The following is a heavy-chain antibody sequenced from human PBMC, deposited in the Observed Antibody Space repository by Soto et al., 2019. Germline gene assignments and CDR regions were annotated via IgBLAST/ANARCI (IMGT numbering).Heavy chain of an antibody. J-gene: IGHJ4*02. CDR2: IYWDDEK. Sequence: QITLKESGPTLVKPTQTLTLTCTFSGFSLSSSGLGVGWIRQPPGKALEWLALIYWDDEKRYRPALKSKLTTTKDTSNNQGVLTLTNTDPVDTATYHRAHTTGDGFFDSWGEGTLGTVST. D-gene: IGHD1-26*01. CDR1: GFSLSSSGLG. V-gene: IGHV2-5*02. CDR3: AHTTGDGFFDS.